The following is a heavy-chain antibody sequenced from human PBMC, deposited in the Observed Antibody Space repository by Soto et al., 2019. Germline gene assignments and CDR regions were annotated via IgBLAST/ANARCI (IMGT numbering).Heavy chain of an antibody. V-gene: IGHV1-69*01. CDR3: ARDRWGSYSFDS. CDR2: IIPVFGTA. J-gene: IGHJ5*01. CDR1: GGVFRNYA. Sequence: QVQLVQSGAEVKKPGSSVTVSCKASGGVFRNYAINWVRQAPGQGLEWMGGIIPVFGTADYPQKFQGRVTITADESTTTAYMELTSLTTEDTAVYFCARDRWGSYSFDSWGQGTLVTVAS. D-gene: IGHD1-26*01.